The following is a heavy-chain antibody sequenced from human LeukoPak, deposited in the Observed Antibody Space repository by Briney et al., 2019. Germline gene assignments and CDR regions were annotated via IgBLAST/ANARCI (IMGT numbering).Heavy chain of an antibody. J-gene: IGHJ4*02. V-gene: IGHV3-23*01. CDR1: GFTFSSYA. CDR2: ISGSGGST. Sequence: GGSLRLSCAASGFTFSSYAMSWVRQAPGKGLEWVSAISGSGGSTYYADSVKGRFTISRDNSKNTLYLQMNSLKAEDTAVYYCAKAGFMVPYYFDYWGQGTLVTVSS. D-gene: IGHD3-10*01. CDR3: AKAGFMVPYYFDY.